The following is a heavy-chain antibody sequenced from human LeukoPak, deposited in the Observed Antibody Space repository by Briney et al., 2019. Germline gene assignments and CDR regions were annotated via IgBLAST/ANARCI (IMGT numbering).Heavy chain of an antibody. D-gene: IGHD1-7*01. CDR2: ISYDGSNK. CDR1: GFTFSSYG. Sequence: GRSLRLSCAASGFTFSSYGMHWVRQAPGKGLEWVAVISYDGSNKYYAESVKGRFTISRDNSKNTLYLQMNSLRAEDTAVYYCAKDLTGTTVRGVFDYWGQGTLVTVSS. V-gene: IGHV3-30*18. J-gene: IGHJ4*02. CDR3: AKDLTGTTVRGVFDY.